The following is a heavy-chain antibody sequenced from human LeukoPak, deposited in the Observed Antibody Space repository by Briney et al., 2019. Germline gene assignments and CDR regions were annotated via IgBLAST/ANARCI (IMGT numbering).Heavy chain of an antibody. Sequence: ASVKVSCKASGYTFTGYYMHWVRQAPGQGLEWMGWINPNSGGTNYAQKFQGRVTITADESTSTAYMELSSLRSEDTAVYYCARGALGYYGSGSYYTGYNDYWGQGTLVTVSS. V-gene: IGHV1-2*02. J-gene: IGHJ4*02. D-gene: IGHD3-10*01. CDR2: INPNSGGT. CDR1: GYTFTGYY. CDR3: ARGALGYYGSGSYYTGYNDY.